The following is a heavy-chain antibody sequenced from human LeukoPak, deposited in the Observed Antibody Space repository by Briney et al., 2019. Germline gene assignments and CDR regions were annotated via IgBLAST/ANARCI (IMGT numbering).Heavy chain of an antibody. CDR1: GGTFSSYA. V-gene: IGHV1-69*06. D-gene: IGHD2-15*01. Sequence: ASVKVSCKASGGTFSSYAISWVRQAPGQGLEWMGGIIPTFGTANYAQEFQGRVTITADKSTSTAYMELSNLRSEDTAVYYCAREEYCSGGSCYSRAFGIWGQGTMVTVSS. CDR3: AREEYCSGGSCYSRAFGI. J-gene: IGHJ3*02. CDR2: IIPTFGTA.